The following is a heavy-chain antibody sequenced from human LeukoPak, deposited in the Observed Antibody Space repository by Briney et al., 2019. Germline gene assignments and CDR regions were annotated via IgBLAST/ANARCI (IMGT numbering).Heavy chain of an antibody. CDR2: ISSSSSYI. J-gene: IGHJ5*02. CDR1: GFTFSSYS. V-gene: IGHV3-21*01. Sequence: PGGSLRLSCAAPGFTFSSYSMNWVRQAPGKGLEWVSSISSSSSYIYYADSVKGRFTISRDNAKNSLYLQMTSLRVEDTAVYYCARKGRVIASAGPWFDPWGQGTLVTVSS. CDR3: ARKGRVIASAGPWFDP. D-gene: IGHD6-13*01.